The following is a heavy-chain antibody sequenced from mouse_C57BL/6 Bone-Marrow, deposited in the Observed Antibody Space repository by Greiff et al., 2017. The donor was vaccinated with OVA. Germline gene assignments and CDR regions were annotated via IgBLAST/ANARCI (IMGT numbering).Heavy chain of an antibody. Sequence: EVMLVESGGGLVKPGGSLKLSCAASGFTFSSYAMSWVRQTPEKRLEWVATISDGGSYTYYPDNVKGRFPISRDNAKNNLYLQMSHLKSEDTAMYYCARVPGVAYWGQGTLVTVSA. J-gene: IGHJ3*01. CDR3: ARVPGVAY. CDR1: GFTFSSYA. V-gene: IGHV5-4*03. CDR2: ISDGGSYT.